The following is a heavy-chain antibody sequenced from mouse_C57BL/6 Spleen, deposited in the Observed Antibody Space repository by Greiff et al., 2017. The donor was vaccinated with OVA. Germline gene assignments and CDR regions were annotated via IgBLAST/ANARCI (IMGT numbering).Heavy chain of an antibody. D-gene: IGHD2-12*01. J-gene: IGHJ2*01. CDR2: INPYNGGT. V-gene: IGHV1-19*01. CDR1: GYTFTDYY. Sequence: VQLQQSGPVLVKPGASVKMSCKASGYTFTDYYMNWVKQSHGKSLEWIGVINPYNGGTSYNQKFKGKATLTVDKSSSTAYMELNSLTSEASAVYFCARDYIGYLDYWGQGTTLAVSS. CDR3: ARDYIGYLDY.